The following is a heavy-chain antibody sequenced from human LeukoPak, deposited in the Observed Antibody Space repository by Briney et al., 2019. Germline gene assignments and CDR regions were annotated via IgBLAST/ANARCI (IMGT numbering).Heavy chain of an antibody. CDR3: ASEGVGSGSYKY. J-gene: IGHJ4*02. CDR2: IVVGTTNT. V-gene: IGHV1-58*01. CDR1: GFTFTRSA. Sequence: GTSVKVSCKASGFTFTRSALQWVRQTRGQRLEWIGWIVVGTTNTNYAQKFQERLSITSDMSTSTAYMELSSLTSEDTAVYYCASEGVGSGSYKYWGQGTLVIVSS. D-gene: IGHD3-10*01.